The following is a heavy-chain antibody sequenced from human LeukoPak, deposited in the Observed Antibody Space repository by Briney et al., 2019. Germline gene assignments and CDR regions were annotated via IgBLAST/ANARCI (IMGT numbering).Heavy chain of an antibody. J-gene: IGHJ2*01. CDR2: ISHSGST. CDR1: GYSISNGYN. V-gene: IGHV4-38-2*02. Sequence: PSETLSLTCTVSGYSISNGYNWGWIRQPPGKGLKWIGSISHSGSTYYNPSLRSRVTISVDTSKNQFSLKLSSVTATDTAVYYCARVSSSWYQDWYFDLWGRGTVVTVSS. D-gene: IGHD6-13*01. CDR3: ARVSSSWYQDWYFDL.